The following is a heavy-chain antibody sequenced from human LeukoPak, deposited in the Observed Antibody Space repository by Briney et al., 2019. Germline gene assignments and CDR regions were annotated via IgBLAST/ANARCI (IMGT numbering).Heavy chain of an antibody. CDR1: GGSISSGSYY. Sequence: SQTLSLTCTVSGGSISSGSYYWSWIRQPAGKGLEWIGRIYTSGSTNYNPSLKSRVTISVDKSKNQFSLKLSSVTAADTAVYYCASAAPLYYFDYWGQGTLVTVSS. V-gene: IGHV4-61*02. CDR3: ASAAPLYYFDY. CDR2: IYTSGST. J-gene: IGHJ4*02.